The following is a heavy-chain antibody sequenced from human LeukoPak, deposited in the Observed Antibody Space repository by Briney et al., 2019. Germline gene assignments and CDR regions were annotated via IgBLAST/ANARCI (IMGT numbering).Heavy chain of an antibody. CDR2: IIPIFATA. D-gene: IGHD2-21*01. CDR1: GGTFSSYA. V-gene: IGHV1-69*13. CDR3: WGGGWKKPFDY. J-gene: IGHJ4*02. Sequence: ASVEVSCKASGGTFSSYAISWVRQAPGQGLEWMGGIIPIFATANYAQKFQGRVTITADESTSTAYMELSSLRSEDTAVYYCWGGGWKKPFDYWGQGTLVTVSS.